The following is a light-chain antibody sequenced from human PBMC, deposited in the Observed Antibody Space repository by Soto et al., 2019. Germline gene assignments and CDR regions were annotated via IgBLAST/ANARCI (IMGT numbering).Light chain of an antibody. CDR1: SSDVGRYNL. V-gene: IGLV2-14*02. CDR3: GSWDSSLSAYV. Sequence: QSALTQAASVSGSPGQSITISCTGTSSDVGRYNLVSWYQQHPGKAPKLMIYEGSKRPSGIPDRFSGSKSGTSATLGITGFQTGDEADYYCGSWDSSLSAYVFGTGTKVTVL. CDR2: EGS. J-gene: IGLJ1*01.